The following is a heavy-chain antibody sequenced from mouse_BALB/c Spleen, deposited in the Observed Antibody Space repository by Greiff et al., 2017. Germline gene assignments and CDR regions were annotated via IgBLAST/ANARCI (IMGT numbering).Heavy chain of an antibody. CDR2: ISDGGSYT. Sequence: EVQRVESGGGLVQPGGSLKLSCAASGFTFSSYTMYWVRQTPEKGLEWVATISDGGSYTYYPDSVKGRFTISRDNAKNNLYLQMSSLKSEDTAMYYCAREYYRYGYYAMDYWGQGTSVTVSS. D-gene: IGHD2-14*01. J-gene: IGHJ4*01. CDR3: AREYYRYGYYAMDY. CDR1: GFTFSSYT. V-gene: IGHV5-4*02.